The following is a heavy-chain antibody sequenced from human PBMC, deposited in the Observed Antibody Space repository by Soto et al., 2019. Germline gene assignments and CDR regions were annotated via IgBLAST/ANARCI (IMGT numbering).Heavy chain of an antibody. Sequence: EVQLVESGGGLVRAGESLRLSCAASGFTFSSFNMHWVRQAPGKGLEWVSYISASSTTVYYADSVKGRFTISRDNAKNSLYLQMNSLRDEDTAVYYCARIYRSDGNKYADYWGQGTLVTVSS. J-gene: IGHJ4*02. D-gene: IGHD3-16*02. CDR2: ISASSTTV. V-gene: IGHV3-48*02. CDR3: ARIYRSDGNKYADY. CDR1: GFTFSSFN.